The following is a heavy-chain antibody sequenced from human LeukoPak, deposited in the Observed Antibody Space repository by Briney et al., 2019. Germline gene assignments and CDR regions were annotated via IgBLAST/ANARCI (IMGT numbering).Heavy chain of an antibody. Sequence: PGGSLRLSCAASGFTFSDYYMSWIRQAPGKGLEWVSYISSTGNTIYNADSVKGRFTISRDNSKNTLYLQMNSLRAEDTAVCYCARDRVKWGSYYPSPPDSGLGYFDLWGRGTLVTVSS. D-gene: IGHD3-10*01. V-gene: IGHV3-11*04. CDR2: ISSTGNTI. J-gene: IGHJ2*01. CDR1: GFTFSDYY. CDR3: ARDRVKWGSYYPSPPDSGLGYFDL.